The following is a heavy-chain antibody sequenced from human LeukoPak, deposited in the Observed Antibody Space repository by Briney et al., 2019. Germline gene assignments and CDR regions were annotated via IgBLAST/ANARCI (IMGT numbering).Heavy chain of an antibody. Sequence: SGPTLVNPTQPLTLTSTFSGFSLSTSGVGVGWIRQPPGKALEWLALIYWDDDKRYSPSLKSRLTTTKDTSKNQVVLTMTNMDPVDTATYYCAHSLGGYERFDYWGQGTLVTVSS. J-gene: IGHJ4*02. CDR2: IYWDDDK. D-gene: IGHD5-12*01. CDR1: GFSLSTSGVG. V-gene: IGHV2-5*02. CDR3: AHSLGGYERFDY.